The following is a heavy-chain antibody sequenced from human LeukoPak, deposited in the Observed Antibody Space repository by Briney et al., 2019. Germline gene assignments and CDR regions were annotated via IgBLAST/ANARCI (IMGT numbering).Heavy chain of an antibody. D-gene: IGHD3-16*01. V-gene: IGHV1-46*01. CDR1: GYTFTSYY. J-gene: IGHJ4*02. CDR2: INPSGART. CDR3: ARLFGDYDDTIRSSYWHGHLDY. Sequence: GASVKVSCKAFGYTFTSYYMHWVRQAPGQVLEWRGIINPSGARTSYAQKFQGRVTMTRDTSTSTVYMELSSLRSEDTAVYYCARLFGDYDDTIRSSYWHGHLDYWGQGALVLVSS.